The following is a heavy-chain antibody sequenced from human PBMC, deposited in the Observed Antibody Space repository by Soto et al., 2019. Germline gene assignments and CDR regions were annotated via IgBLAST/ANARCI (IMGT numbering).Heavy chain of an antibody. J-gene: IGHJ6*02. Sequence: QVQLQQWGAGLLKPSETLSLTCAVYGGSFSGYYWSWIRQPPGKGLEWIGEINHSGSTNYNPSLKSRVTISVDTSKNQFSLELSSVTAADTAVYYCARGPGDYYYGMDVWGQGTTVTVSS. V-gene: IGHV4-34*01. CDR1: GGSFSGYY. D-gene: IGHD3-10*01. CDR2: INHSGST. CDR3: ARGPGDYYYGMDV.